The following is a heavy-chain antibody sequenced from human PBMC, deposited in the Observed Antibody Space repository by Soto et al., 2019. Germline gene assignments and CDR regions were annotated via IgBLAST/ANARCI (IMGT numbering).Heavy chain of an antibody. CDR3: ASDVTDFWSGHEGMDV. CDR1: GGSISNGGYY. Sequence: PSETLSLTCTVSGGSISNGGYYWTWIRQHPGKGLEWIGYIYYSGSTYYNPSLKSRVTISVDTSKNQFSLKLTSVTAADTAVYYCASDVTDFWSGHEGMDVWGQGTKVTVSS. V-gene: IGHV4-31*03. J-gene: IGHJ6*02. CDR2: IYYSGST. D-gene: IGHD3-3*01.